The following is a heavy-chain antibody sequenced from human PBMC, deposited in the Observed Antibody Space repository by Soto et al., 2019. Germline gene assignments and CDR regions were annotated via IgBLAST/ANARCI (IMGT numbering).Heavy chain of an antibody. J-gene: IGHJ4*02. CDR2: IIPIFGTA. D-gene: IGHD3-22*01. CDR1: VGTFSSYA. CDR3: ARGYVTNYYDSSGYYFDY. V-gene: IGHV1-69*13. Sequence: SVKVSCKASVGTFSSYAISWVRQAPGQGLEWMGGIIPIFGTANYAQKFQGRVTITADESTSTAYMELSSLRSEDTAVYYCARGYVTNYYDSSGYYFDYWGQGTLVTVSS.